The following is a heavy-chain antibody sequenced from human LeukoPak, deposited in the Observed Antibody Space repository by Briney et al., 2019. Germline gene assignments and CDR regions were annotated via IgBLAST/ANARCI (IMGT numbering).Heavy chain of an antibody. J-gene: IGHJ4*02. D-gene: IGHD3-16*01. CDR1: GFTFSSYA. CDR2: ISGSGGST. Sequence: PGGSLRLSCAASGFTFSSYAMSWVRQAPGKGLEWVSAISGSGGSTYYADSVKGRFTISRDNSKNTLYLQMNSLRAEDTAVYYCARDAVGPGSSRPFDYWGQGTLVTVSS. V-gene: IGHV3-23*01. CDR3: ARDAVGPGSSRPFDY.